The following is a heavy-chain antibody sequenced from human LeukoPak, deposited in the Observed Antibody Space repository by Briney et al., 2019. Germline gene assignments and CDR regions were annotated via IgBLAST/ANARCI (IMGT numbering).Heavy chain of an antibody. CDR3: ARQAKTDWFFDY. Sequence: GGSLRLSCAASGFTVSRNYMNWVRQAPGKGLEWVSAIYSGGTTYYADSVKGRFTISRHDSKNTLFLQMNSLRPEDTAVYYCARQAKTDWFFDYWGQGTLVTVSS. V-gene: IGHV3-53*04. D-gene: IGHD3-9*01. CDR1: GFTVSRNY. J-gene: IGHJ4*02. CDR2: IYSGGTT.